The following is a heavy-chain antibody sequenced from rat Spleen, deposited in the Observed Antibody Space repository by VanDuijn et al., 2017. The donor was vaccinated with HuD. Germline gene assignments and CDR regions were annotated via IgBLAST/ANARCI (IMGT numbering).Heavy chain of an antibody. Sequence: VQLKESGPGLVQPSQTLSLTCTVSGFSLTDYSVHWVRQPPGKGLEWMGVMWSGGSTAYNSPLKPRLRSSRDTXQSQVLLQLNSQPTEXXXMYXXXRXXXYYXXXRGXXXFWGQGXXVTXXS. J-gene: IGHJ2*01. D-gene: IGHD1-12*01. CDR3: XRXXXYYXXXRGXXXF. CDR1: GFSLTDYS. V-gene: IGHV2S63*01. CDR2: MWSGGST.